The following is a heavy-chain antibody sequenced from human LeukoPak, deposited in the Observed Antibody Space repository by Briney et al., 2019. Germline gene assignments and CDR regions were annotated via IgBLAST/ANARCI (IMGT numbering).Heavy chain of an antibody. CDR1: GGSVSSGSYY. CDR2: IYYSGRT. V-gene: IGHV4-61*01. CDR3: ARLQRTLDAFDI. Sequence: PSETLSLTCTVSGGSVSSGSYYWSWIRQPPGKGLEWIGYIYYSGRTNYNPSLKSRVTISVDTSKNQFSLKLSSVTAADTAVYYCARLQRTLDAFDIWGQGTMVTVSS. J-gene: IGHJ3*02. D-gene: IGHD1-14*01.